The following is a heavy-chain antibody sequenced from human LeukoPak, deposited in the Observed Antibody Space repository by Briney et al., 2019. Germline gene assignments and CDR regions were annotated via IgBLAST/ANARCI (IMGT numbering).Heavy chain of an antibody. J-gene: IGHJ4*02. CDR3: ARESPRIAAAEYYFDY. V-gene: IGHV3-64*01. CDR1: GFTFSTYA. Sequence: GGSLRLSCAASGFTFSTYALHWVRQVPGKGLEYVSAISSIGGTTYYANSVKGRFTISRDNSKNTLYLQMGSLKPEDTAVYYCARESPRIAAAEYYFDYWGQGTLVTVSS. D-gene: IGHD6-13*01. CDR2: ISSIGGTT.